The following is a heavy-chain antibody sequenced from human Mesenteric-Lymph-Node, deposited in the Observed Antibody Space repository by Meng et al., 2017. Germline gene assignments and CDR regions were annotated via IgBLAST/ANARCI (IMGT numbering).Heavy chain of an antibody. Sequence: GESLKISCAASGFTFSSYAMSWVRQAPGRGLEWISYISTSGDTTFYADSVKGRFTISRDNAKNSLYLQMNSLRAEDTAVYYCARVWFDDILTGLVSSGAFDIWGQGTMVTVSS. CDR3: ARVWFDDILTGLVSSGAFDI. J-gene: IGHJ3*02. CDR1: GFTFSSYA. D-gene: IGHD3-9*01. V-gene: IGHV3-48*03. CDR2: ISTSGDTT.